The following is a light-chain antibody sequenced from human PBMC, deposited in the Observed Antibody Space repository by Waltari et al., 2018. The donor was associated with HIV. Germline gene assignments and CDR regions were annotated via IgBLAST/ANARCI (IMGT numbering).Light chain of an antibody. CDR2: DVS. Sequence: QSALTHPASVSGSLGQSITLSCTGTSSDVGGYTSVSWSQQHPGKAPNLMIYDVSYRPSGVSNRFSGSKSGNTASLTISGLQAEDEADYYCSSYTSSSTLYVVFGGGTKLTVL. V-gene: IGLV2-14*01. CDR3: SSYTSSSTLYVV. J-gene: IGLJ2*01. CDR1: SSDVGGYTS.